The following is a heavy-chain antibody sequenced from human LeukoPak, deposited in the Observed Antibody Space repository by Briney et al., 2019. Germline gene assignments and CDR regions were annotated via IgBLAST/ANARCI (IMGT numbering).Heavy chain of an antibody. D-gene: IGHD4-11*01. Sequence: MSSETLSLTCTVSGGSISSSSYYWGWIRQPPGKGLEWIGSIYYSGSTYYNPSLKSRVTISVDTSKNQFSLKLSSVTAADTAVYYCARRFGDYSNYKYYYYYMDVWGKGTRSPSP. V-gene: IGHV4-39*07. J-gene: IGHJ6*03. CDR2: IYYSGST. CDR3: ARRFGDYSNYKYYYYYMDV. CDR1: GGSISSSSYY.